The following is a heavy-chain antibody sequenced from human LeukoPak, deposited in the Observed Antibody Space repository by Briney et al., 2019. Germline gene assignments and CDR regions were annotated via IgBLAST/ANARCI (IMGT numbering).Heavy chain of an antibody. Sequence: ASVKVSCKAFGYTFTSYYVHWVRQAPGQGLAWMGMINPSGGTNYAQKFQGRVTMPRDPTTRTVYMELRSLRSEDTAVYYCARGTAGYSSVWGQGTLVTVSS. D-gene: IGHD6-19*01. CDR3: ARGTAGYSSV. CDR1: GYTFTSYY. V-gene: IGHV1-46*01. J-gene: IGHJ4*02. CDR2: INPSGGT.